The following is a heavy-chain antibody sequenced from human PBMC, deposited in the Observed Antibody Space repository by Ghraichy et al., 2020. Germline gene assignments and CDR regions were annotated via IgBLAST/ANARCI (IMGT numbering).Heavy chain of an antibody. CDR3: ARDSPRTRRGYSQPSDY. J-gene: IGHJ4*02. CDR2: INKDGSEK. CDR1: GFTFSNYW. V-gene: IGHV3-7*03. Sequence: LSLTCAASGFTFSNYWMSWVRQAPGKGLEWVANINKDGSEKYHVDSVKGRFTIARDNAKNSLYLEMNSLRAEDTAVYYCARDSPRTRRGYSQPSDYWGQGTLVTVSS. D-gene: IGHD5-18*01.